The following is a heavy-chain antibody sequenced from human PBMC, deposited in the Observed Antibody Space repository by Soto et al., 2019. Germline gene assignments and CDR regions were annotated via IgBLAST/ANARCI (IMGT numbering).Heavy chain of an antibody. CDR3: PKGIDSSNYRTFDY. CDR1: GFSFSTYG. V-gene: IGHV3-23*01. Sequence: EVQLLESGGGLVQPGGSLRLSCAASGFSFSTYGMSWVRQAPGKGLEWVATISDNGGRTYYADSVKGRFTISRDNSKKTLHLQMNALTAEDTAVYYCPKGIDSSNYRTFDYWGQGTLVTVSS. J-gene: IGHJ4*02. D-gene: IGHD4-4*01. CDR2: ISDNGGRT.